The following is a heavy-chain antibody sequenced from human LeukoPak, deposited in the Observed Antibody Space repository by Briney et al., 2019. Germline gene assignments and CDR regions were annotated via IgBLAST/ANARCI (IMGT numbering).Heavy chain of an antibody. J-gene: IGHJ6*02. CDR1: GFTFDDYA. CDR2: ISGDGGST. Sequence: PGGSLRLSCAASGFTFDDYAMHWVRQAPGKGLEWVSLISGDGGSTYYADSVKGRFAISRDNSKNSLYLQMNSLRTEDTALYYCAKDIGSVLRYFDWLRNYYYYYGMDVWGQGTTVTVSS. CDR3: AKDIGSVLRYFDWLRNYYYYYGMDV. D-gene: IGHD3-9*01. V-gene: IGHV3-43*02.